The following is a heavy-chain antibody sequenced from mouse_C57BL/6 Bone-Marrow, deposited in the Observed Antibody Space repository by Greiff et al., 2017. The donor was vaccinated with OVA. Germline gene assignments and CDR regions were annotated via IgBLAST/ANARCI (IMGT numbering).Heavy chain of an antibody. J-gene: IGHJ2*01. V-gene: IGHV1-82*01. CDR1: GYAFSSSW. CDR3: ARYDYDEGYYFDY. Sequence: QVQLQQSGPELVKPGASVKISCKASGYAFSSSWMNWVKQRPGKGLEWIGRIYPGDGDTHYNGTFKGKATLTADKSSSTAYMQLSSLTSEDSAVYFCARYDYDEGYYFDYWGQGTTLTVSS. D-gene: IGHD2-4*01. CDR2: IYPGDGDT.